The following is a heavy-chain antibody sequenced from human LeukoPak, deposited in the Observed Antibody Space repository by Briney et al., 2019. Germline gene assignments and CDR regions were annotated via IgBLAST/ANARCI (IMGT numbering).Heavy chain of an antibody. V-gene: IGHV3-23*01. J-gene: IGHJ4*02. Sequence: GGSLRLSCAASGFTFSSYAMSWVRQAPGQGLEWVSAISAGGANSYYADSVKGRFTISRDNSKDTLYLQMNSLGAEDTAVYYCAKDLVPAGAKRPVGHWGQGTLVTVSS. CDR2: ISAGGANS. CDR3: AKDLVPAGAKRPVGH. CDR1: GFTFSSYA. D-gene: IGHD4/OR15-4a*01.